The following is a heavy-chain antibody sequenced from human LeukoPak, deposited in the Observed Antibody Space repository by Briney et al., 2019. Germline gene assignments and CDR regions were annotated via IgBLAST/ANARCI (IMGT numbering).Heavy chain of an antibody. CDR1: GFTVSSNY. CDR2: IYSGGST. D-gene: IGHD4-23*01. J-gene: IGHJ4*02. CDR3: ARRPDYGGTPTFDY. V-gene: IGHV3-66*01. Sequence: GGSLRLSCAASGFTVSSNYMSWVRQAPGKGLEWVSVIYSGGSTYYADSVKGRFTISRDNSKNTLYLQMKSLRVEDTAVYYCARRPDYGGTPTFDYWGQGTLVTVSS.